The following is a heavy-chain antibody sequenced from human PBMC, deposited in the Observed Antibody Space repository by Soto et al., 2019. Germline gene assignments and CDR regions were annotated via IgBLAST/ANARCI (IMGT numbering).Heavy chain of an antibody. J-gene: IGHJ4*02. CDR1: GFTFSSYG. Sequence: GGYLRLSCAASGFTFSSYGMHWVRQAPGKGLEWVAFIWHDGGNKFYAESVKGRFTISRDNSKNTLYLQMTSLSAEDTAMYYCARDGDVNTGFRKDYWGQGTLVTAPQ. CDR2: IWHDGGNK. V-gene: IGHV3-33*01. CDR3: ARDGDVNTGFRKDY. D-gene: IGHD2-2*02.